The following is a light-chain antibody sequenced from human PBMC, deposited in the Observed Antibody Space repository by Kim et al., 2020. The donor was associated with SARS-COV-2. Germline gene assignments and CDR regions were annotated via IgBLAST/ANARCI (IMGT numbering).Light chain of an antibody. Sequence: GLSITISYTGTSSDVGCYNYVSWYQQHPGKAPKLMIYDVSKRPSGVSKRFSGSKSGNTASLTISGLQAEDEADYYCSSYTSSSTLVFGGGTQLTVL. CDR1: SSDVGCYNY. CDR3: SSYTSSSTLV. CDR2: DVS. J-gene: IGLJ2*01. V-gene: IGLV2-14*04.